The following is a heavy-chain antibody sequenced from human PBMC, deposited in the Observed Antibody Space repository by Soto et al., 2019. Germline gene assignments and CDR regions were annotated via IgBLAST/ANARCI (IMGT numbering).Heavy chain of an antibody. CDR2: INSDGTRT. V-gene: IGHV3-74*01. D-gene: IGHD1-26*01. CDR3: ATVATGSYNWFDP. CDR1: GFSFSNYW. Sequence: GGSLRLSCAASGFSFSNYWMHWVRQAPGKGLVWVSRINSDGTRTTYADSVKGRFTISRDNAKNTLYLQMNSLRAEDSAVYYWATVATGSYNWFDPWGKGTRVTVAS. J-gene: IGHJ5*02.